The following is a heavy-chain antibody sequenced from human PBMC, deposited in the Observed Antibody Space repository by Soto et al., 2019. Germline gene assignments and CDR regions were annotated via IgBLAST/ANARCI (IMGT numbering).Heavy chain of an antibody. Sequence: QVQLQESGPGLVKPSQTLSLTCTVSGGSINSGGYCWVWIRQHPGKGLQWIGYISYSVSTYYNPSLKSRVPISVDTSQNQFSLKLSSVTAADTAVYYCASDLRGGAYGMDVWGQGTTVTVSS. CDR3: ASDLRGGAYGMDV. D-gene: IGHD3-10*01. CDR2: ISYSVST. J-gene: IGHJ6*02. CDR1: GGSINSGGYC. V-gene: IGHV4-31*03.